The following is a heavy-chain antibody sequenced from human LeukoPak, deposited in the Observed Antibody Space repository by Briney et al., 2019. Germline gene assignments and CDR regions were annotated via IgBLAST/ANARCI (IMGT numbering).Heavy chain of an antibody. CDR1: GYTFTGYY. V-gene: IGHV1-2*02. J-gene: IGHJ6*02. D-gene: IGHD3/OR15-3a*01. CDR3: ARALDPYYYYGMDV. Sequence: ASVNVSCKASGYTFTGYYMHWVRQAPGQGLEWMGWINPNSGGTNYAQKFQGRVTMTRDTSISTAYMELSRLRSDDTAVYYCARALDPYYYYGMDVWGQGTTVTVSS. CDR2: INPNSGGT.